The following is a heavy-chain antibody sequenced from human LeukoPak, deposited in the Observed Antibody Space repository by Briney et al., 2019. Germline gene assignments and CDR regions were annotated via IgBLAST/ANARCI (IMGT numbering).Heavy chain of an antibody. J-gene: IGHJ4*02. CDR3: AHSLRRPSCSGGNCYYFDY. Sequence: SGPTLVNPTQTLPLTCTVTGFSITTNGVGVGWIRQAPGKALEWLAIIFWDGNRRYNSSLRSRLTITSDNSKNQVALTMTNMDPVDTATYFRAHSLRRPSCSGGNCYYFDYWGQGTLVTVSS. CDR1: GFSITTNGVG. V-gene: IGHV2-5*02. CDR2: IFWDGNR. D-gene: IGHD2-15*01.